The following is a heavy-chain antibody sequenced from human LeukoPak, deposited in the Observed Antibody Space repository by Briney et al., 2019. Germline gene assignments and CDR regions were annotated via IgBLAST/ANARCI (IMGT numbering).Heavy chain of an antibody. Sequence: GASVKVSCKASGYTFTGYHMHWVRQAPAQGLEWMGRINPNSGDTNYAQKFQGRVTMTRDTSISTAYIELSRLRSDDTAVYYCARDYCSSTSCLFDYWGQGTLVTVSS. CDR3: ARDYCSSTSCLFDY. J-gene: IGHJ4*02. CDR1: GYTFTGYH. CDR2: INPNSGDT. V-gene: IGHV1-2*06. D-gene: IGHD2-2*01.